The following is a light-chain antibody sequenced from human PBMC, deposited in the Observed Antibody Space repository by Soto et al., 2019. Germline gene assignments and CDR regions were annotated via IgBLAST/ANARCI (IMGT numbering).Light chain of an antibody. CDR1: SSDVGGYNY. CDR3: YSYTTSSTYA. CDR2: HVS. V-gene: IGLV2-14*01. Sequence: QSVLTQPASVSGSPGQSITISCTGTSSDVGGYNYVSWYQQHPAKVPKLMIYHVSNRPSGVSDRFSGSKSGNTASLTISGLQAEDEGDYYCYSYTTSSTYAFGTGTKVTVL. J-gene: IGLJ1*01.